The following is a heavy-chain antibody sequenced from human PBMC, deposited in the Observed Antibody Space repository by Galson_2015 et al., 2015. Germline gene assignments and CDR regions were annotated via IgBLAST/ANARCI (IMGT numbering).Heavy chain of an antibody. CDR1: GGSISSTNW. Sequence: SETLSLTCAVSGGSISSTNWWSWVRQPPGKGLEWIAEIHQSGNTNYNPSLKSRVTISADKSKNQFSLNMNSVTAADTAVYYCANLGPASLWNWGQGTLVTVSS. D-gene: IGHD3-3*01. V-gene: IGHV4-4*02. CDR3: ANLGPASLWN. J-gene: IGHJ4*02. CDR2: IHQSGNT.